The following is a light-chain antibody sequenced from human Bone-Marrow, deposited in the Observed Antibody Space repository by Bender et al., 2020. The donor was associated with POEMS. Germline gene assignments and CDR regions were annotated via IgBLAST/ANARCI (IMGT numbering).Light chain of an antibody. Sequence: QSVLTQPPSVSGAPGQRVTISCTGSSSNTGSGYDINWYQHLPGTAPKLLIYGYNNRPSGVPDRFSGSKSGTSASLAITGLQAEDEADYYCYSYAGTYTWIFGGGTKLTVL. J-gene: IGLJ2*01. CDR3: YSYAGTYTWI. CDR1: SSNTGSGYD. V-gene: IGLV1-40*01. CDR2: GYN.